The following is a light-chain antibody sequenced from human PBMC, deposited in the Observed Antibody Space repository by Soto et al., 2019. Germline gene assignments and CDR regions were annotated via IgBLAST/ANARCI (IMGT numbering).Light chain of an antibody. CDR3: QQRSNWPYT. CDR1: QSVYNY. Sequence: EIVLTQSPATLSLSPGERATLSCRASQSVYNYLAWYQQKPGQAPRLLIYDASNRATGIPARFSGSGSGTDFTLTISSLEPEDFAVYYCQQRSNWPYTFGQGTKLEIK. CDR2: DAS. J-gene: IGKJ2*01. V-gene: IGKV3-11*01.